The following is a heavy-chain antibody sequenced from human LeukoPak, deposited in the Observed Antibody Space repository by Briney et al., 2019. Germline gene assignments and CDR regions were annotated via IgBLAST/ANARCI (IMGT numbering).Heavy chain of an antibody. CDR1: GFTFSSYG. Sequence: GGSLGLSCAASGFTFSSYGMHWVRQAPGKGLEWVAFIRYDGSNKYYADSVKGRFTISRDNSKNTLYLQMNSLRAEDTAVYYCAKGTFGELLYFDYWGQGTLVTVSS. CDR3: AKGTFGELLYFDY. CDR2: IRYDGSNK. V-gene: IGHV3-30*02. D-gene: IGHD3-10*01. J-gene: IGHJ4*02.